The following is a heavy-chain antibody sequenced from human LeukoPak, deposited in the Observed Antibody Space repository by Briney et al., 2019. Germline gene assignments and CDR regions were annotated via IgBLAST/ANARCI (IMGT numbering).Heavy chain of an antibody. Sequence: PSETLSPTCTVSGGSISSGGYYWSWIRQHPGKGLEWIGYIYYGGSTYYNPSLKSRVTISVDTSKNQFSLKLSSVTAADTAVYYCASNDYGDPINRYYYYGMDVWGQGTTVTVSS. CDR1: GGSISSGGYY. J-gene: IGHJ6*02. CDR2: IYYGGST. D-gene: IGHD4-17*01. V-gene: IGHV4-31*03. CDR3: ASNDYGDPINRYYYYGMDV.